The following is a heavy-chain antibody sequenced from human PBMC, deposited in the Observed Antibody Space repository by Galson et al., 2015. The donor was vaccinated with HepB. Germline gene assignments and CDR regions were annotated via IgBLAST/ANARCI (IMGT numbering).Heavy chain of an antibody. V-gene: IGHV3-23*01. CDR2: ISGSGGST. CDR1: GFTFSSYA. Sequence: SCAASGFTFSSYAMSWVRQAPGKGLEWVSAISGSGGSTYYADSVKGRFTISRDNAKNSLYLQMNSLRAEDTAVYYCARDSAGDYVFDYWGQGTLVTVSS. CDR3: ARDSAGDYVFDY. D-gene: IGHD4-17*01. J-gene: IGHJ4*02.